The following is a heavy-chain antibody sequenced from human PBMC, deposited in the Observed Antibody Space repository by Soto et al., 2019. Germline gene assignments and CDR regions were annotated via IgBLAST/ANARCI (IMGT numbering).Heavy chain of an antibody. CDR1: GGSISSGGYY. J-gene: IGHJ4*02. Sequence: QVQLQESGPGLVKPSQTLSLTCTVSGGSISSGGYYWSWIRQHPGKGLEWIGYIYYSGSTYYNPSLKRRVTILVATSTNPCSLKLSFVTAGDTAVRSCAKEFTFGAVIAHDYWGQGTLVTVSS. D-gene: IGHD3-16*02. V-gene: IGHV4-31*03. CDR2: IYYSGST. CDR3: AKEFTFGAVIAHDY.